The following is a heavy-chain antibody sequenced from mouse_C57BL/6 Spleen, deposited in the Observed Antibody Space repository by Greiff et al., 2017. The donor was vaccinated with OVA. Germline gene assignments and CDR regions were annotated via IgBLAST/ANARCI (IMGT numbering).Heavy chain of an antibody. D-gene: IGHD3-2*02. CDR3: ARDSSGLDD. V-gene: IGHV1-61*01. Sequence: QVQLKQPGAELVRPGSSVKLSCKASGYTFTSYWMDWVKQRPGQGLEWIGNIYPSDSETHYNQKFKDKATLTVDKSSSTAYMQLSSLTSEDAAVYYCARDSSGLDDWGQGTTLTVSS. J-gene: IGHJ2*01. CDR1: GYTFTSYW. CDR2: IYPSDSET.